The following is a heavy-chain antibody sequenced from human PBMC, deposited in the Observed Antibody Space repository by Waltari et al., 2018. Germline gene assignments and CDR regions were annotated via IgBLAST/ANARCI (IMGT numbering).Heavy chain of an antibody. D-gene: IGHD3-22*01. CDR1: GGSISSSSYY. CDR3: ARAKRDYYYDSSGYYYEGWFDP. V-gene: IGHV4-39*07. Sequence: QLQLQESGPGLVKPSETLSLTCTVSGGSISSSSYYWGWIRQPPGQGLEWIGSIYYSGSTYYNPSLKSRVTISVDTSKNQFSLKLSSVTAADTAVYYCARAKRDYYYDSSGYYYEGWFDPWGQGTLVTVSS. J-gene: IGHJ5*02. CDR2: IYYSGST.